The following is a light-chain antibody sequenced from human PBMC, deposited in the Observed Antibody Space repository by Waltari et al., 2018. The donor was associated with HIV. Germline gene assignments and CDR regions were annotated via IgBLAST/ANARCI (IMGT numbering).Light chain of an antibody. Sequence: QVVLTQSPSASAFLGASVKLTCTLSSGHSTSAIAWHQQQPEKGPRYLIKASTDGSNNKGDGRPDRFSGASSGAGRYLTISSLQSDDEADYYCQTWDSGIRVFGGGTRLTVL. CDR3: QTWDSGIRV. CDR1: SGHSTSA. CDR2: ASTDGSN. V-gene: IGLV4-69*01. J-gene: IGLJ3*02.